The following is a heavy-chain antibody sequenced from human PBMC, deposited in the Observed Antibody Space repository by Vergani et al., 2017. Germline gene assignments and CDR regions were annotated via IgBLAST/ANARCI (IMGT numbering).Heavy chain of an antibody. V-gene: IGHV4-31*11. CDR1: GSSISSGDHC. CDR2: IFYSGTT. CDR3: ARVDTQVPATSHFYYMDV. J-gene: IGHJ6*03. Sequence: QVQLQESGPGVVKPSQTLSLTCAVSGSSISSGDHCWTWIRQRPGKGLEWIGYIFYSGTTYDNLSLRSRLTISVDTSQNQFSLKLRSVTAADTAVYYCARVDTQVPATSHFYYMDVWGKGTTVVVSS. D-gene: IGHD6-25*01.